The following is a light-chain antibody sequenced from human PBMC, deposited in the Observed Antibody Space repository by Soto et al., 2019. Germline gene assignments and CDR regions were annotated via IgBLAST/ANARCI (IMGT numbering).Light chain of an antibody. Sequence: SPSSPSSSGGGRVGIPFPASQSINSYLNWYQHKPGQAPKLLIYAASNLQSGVPSRFSGSGSGTDFTLTISNLQPEDFATYYCQQSYSPPPITFGQGTRLEIK. CDR2: AAS. CDR1: QSINSY. CDR3: QQSYSPPPIT. V-gene: IGKV1-39*01. J-gene: IGKJ5*01.